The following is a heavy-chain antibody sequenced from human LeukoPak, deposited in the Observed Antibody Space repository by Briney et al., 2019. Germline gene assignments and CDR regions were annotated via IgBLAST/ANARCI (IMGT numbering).Heavy chain of an antibody. V-gene: IGHV4-34*01. CDR2: INHSGST. CDR1: GGSFSGYY. J-gene: IGHJ4*02. D-gene: IGHD1-14*01. Sequence: SETLSLTCAVYGGSFSGYYWSWIRQPPGKGLEWIGEINHSGSTNYNPSLKSRVTISVDTSKNQFSLKLSSVTAADTAVYYCARGRYLNYWGQGTLVTVSS. CDR3: ARGRYLNY.